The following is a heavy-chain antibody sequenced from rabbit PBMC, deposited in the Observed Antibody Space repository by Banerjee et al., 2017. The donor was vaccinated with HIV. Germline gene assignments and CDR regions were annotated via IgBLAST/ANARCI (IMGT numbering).Heavy chain of an antibody. CDR3: ARGPAGCGSYGCVPNYFNL. CDR1: GFSFSSDA. J-gene: IGHJ4*01. V-gene: IGHV1S47*01. D-gene: IGHD6-1*01. CDR2: IYNGDGST. Sequence: EESGGDLVKPGASLTLTCTASGFSFSSDAMCWVRQAPGKRPEWIACIYNGDGSTYYANWVNGRFSISRSTSLNTVTLQMTSLTAADTATYLCARGPAGCGSYGCVPNYFNLWGQGTLVTVS.